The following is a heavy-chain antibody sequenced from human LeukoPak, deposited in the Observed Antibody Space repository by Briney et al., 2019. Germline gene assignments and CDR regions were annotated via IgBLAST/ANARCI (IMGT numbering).Heavy chain of an antibody. J-gene: IGHJ4*02. CDR2: ISSSGSTI. D-gene: IGHD6-19*01. V-gene: IGHV3-48*04. Sequence: GGSLRLSCAASGFTFSNYGMSWVRQAPGKGLEWVSYISSSGSTIYYADSVKGRFTISRDNAKNSLYLQMNSLRAEDTAVYYCARGWYNSGYYCDYWGQGTLVTVSS. CDR1: GFTFSNYG. CDR3: ARGWYNSGYYCDY.